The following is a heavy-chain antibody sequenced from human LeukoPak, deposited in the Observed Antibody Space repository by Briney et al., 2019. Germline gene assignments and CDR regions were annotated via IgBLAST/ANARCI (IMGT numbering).Heavy chain of an antibody. CDR3: ARDFHYYDSSGYKNWFDP. CDR1: GFTFSSYS. D-gene: IGHD3-22*01. Sequence: GGSLRLSCAASGFTFSSYSMNWVRQAPGKGLEWVSSISSSSSYIYYADSVKGRFTISRDNAKNSLYLQMNSLRAEDTAVYYCARDFHYYDSSGYKNWFDPWGQGTLVTVSS. CDR2: ISSSSSYI. V-gene: IGHV3-21*01. J-gene: IGHJ5*02.